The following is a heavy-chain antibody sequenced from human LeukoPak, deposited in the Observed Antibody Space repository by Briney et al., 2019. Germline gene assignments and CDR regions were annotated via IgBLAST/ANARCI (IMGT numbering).Heavy chain of an antibody. CDR2: IYSGGST. J-gene: IGHJ4*02. V-gene: IGHV3-53*01. Sequence: GGSLRLSCAASGFTVSSNYMSWVRQAPGKGLEWVSVIYSGGSTYYADSVEGRFTISRDNSKNTLYLQMNSLRAEDTAAYYCARGGSRQYEYYDFWSGYGPLDYWGQGTLVTVSS. CDR1: GFTVSSNY. CDR3: ARGGSRQYEYYDFWSGYGPLDY. D-gene: IGHD3-3*01.